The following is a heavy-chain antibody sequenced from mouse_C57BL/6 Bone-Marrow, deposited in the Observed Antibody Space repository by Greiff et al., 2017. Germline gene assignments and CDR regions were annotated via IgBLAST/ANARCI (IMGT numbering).Heavy chain of an antibody. CDR1: GFTISDYG. CDR3: ARRKGLDY. CDR2: ISSGSSTI. J-gene: IGHJ2*01. Sequence: EVMLVESGGGLVKPGGSLKLSCAASGFTISDYGMHWVRQAPEKGLEWVAYISSGSSTIYYADPVKGRFTISRDNAKNTLFLQMTSLRSEDTAMYYCARRKGLDYWGQGTTLTVSS. V-gene: IGHV5-17*01.